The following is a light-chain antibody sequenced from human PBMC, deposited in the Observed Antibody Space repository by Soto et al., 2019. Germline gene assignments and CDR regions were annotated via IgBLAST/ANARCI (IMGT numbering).Light chain of an antibody. J-gene: IGLJ1*01. CDR1: SSNIGSNP. CDR3: AVWDDGLNGPLYV. Sequence: QPVLTQPPSASGTPGQRVSISCSGGSSNIGSNPVNWYQQLPGTAPKLLIYGNIVRPSGVSDRFSGSKSGTSASLAISGLQSEVEAEYYCAVWDDGLNGPLYVFGSGTKLTVL. V-gene: IGLV1-44*01. CDR2: GNI.